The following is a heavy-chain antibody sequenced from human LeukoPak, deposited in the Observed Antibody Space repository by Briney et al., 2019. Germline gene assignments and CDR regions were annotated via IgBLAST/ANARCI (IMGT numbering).Heavy chain of an antibody. Sequence: SETLSLTCTVSGGSISSYYWSWIRQPPGKGLEWIGYIYYSGSTNYNPSLKSRVTISVDTSKNQFSLKLSSVTAADTAVYYCARLRRDGYNPFDYWGQGTLVTVSS. CDR3: ARLRRDGYNPFDY. V-gene: IGHV4-59*08. D-gene: IGHD5-24*01. J-gene: IGHJ4*02. CDR1: GGSISSYY. CDR2: IYYSGST.